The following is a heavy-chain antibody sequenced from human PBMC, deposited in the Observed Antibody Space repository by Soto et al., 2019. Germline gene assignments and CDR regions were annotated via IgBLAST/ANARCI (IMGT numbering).Heavy chain of an antibody. J-gene: IGHJ3*02. CDR2: IKGDGSAK. D-gene: IGHD6-25*01. V-gene: IGHV3-7*05. CDR1: GFAFGNSW. CDR3: ARDVSPGSGGYYLDAFDI. Sequence: EVQLVESGGGLVQPGGSLRLSCAASGFAFGNSWMTWVRQAPGKGLEWVANIKGDGSAKSYLDSVRGRFTVSRDNAENSLFLQMNILRAEDTALYCCARDVSPGSGGYYLDAFDIGGQGTMVTVSS.